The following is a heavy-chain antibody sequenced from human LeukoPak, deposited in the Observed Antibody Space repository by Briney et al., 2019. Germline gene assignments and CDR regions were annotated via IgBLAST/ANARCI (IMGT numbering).Heavy chain of an antibody. CDR1: GFTFSSYG. Sequence: GGSLRLSCAASGFTFSSYGMHWVRQAPGKGLEWVAVISYDGSNKYYADSVKGRFTISRDNSKNTLYLQMNSLRAEDTAVYYCAKEDYYDSSRYSLGYYGMDVWGQGTTVTVSS. J-gene: IGHJ6*02. CDR2: ISYDGSNK. CDR3: AKEDYYDSSRYSLGYYGMDV. V-gene: IGHV3-30*18. D-gene: IGHD3-22*01.